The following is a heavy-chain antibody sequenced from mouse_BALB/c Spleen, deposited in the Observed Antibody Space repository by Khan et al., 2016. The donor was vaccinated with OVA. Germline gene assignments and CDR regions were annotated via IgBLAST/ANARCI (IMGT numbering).Heavy chain of an antibody. Sequence: VRLQQSGPELVKPGASVKLSCKASGYSFTGYFMNWVMQSHGKSLEWIGRINPHIGETFYNQKFRDKATLTVDESSSTAHMELRSLASEDSAVYYCARTYGSDFDYWDQGTTLTVSS. V-gene: IGHV1-20*02. D-gene: IGHD1-1*01. CDR2: INPHIGET. CDR3: ARTYGSDFDY. J-gene: IGHJ2*01. CDR1: GYSFTGYF.